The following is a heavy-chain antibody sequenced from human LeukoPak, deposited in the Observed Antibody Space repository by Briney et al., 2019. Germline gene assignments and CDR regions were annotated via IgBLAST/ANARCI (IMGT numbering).Heavy chain of an antibody. CDR1: GLTFSNSW. J-gene: IGHJ1*01. Sequence: PGGSLRLSCEASGLTFSNSWMHWVRQAPGKGLVWVSRINNEGTTISYADSVEGRFTISRDNAKNTLYLQMNSLRAEDTAVYYCARVSGLGMNEYYQHWGQGTLVTVAS. D-gene: IGHD3-10*01. V-gene: IGHV3-74*01. CDR3: ARVSGLGMNEYYQH. CDR2: INNEGTTI.